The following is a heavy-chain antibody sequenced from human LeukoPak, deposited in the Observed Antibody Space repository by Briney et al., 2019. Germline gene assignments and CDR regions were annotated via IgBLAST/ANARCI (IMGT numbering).Heavy chain of an antibody. CDR2: IYYSGST. V-gene: IGHV4-59*01. D-gene: IGHD4-23*01. J-gene: IGHJ4*02. CDR3: ARSALGGVVTIYDY. CDR1: GGSISSYY. Sequence: SETLSLTCTVSGGSISSYYWSWIRQPPGKGREWIGYIYYSGSTNYNPSLKSRVTISADTSKNQFSLKLSSVTAADTAVYYCARSALGGVVTIYDYWGQGTLVTVSS.